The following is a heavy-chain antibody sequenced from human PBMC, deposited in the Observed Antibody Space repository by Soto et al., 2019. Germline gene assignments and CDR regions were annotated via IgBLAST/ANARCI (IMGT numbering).Heavy chain of an antibody. J-gene: IGHJ4*02. V-gene: IGHV4-4*02. D-gene: IGHD6-19*01. CDR2: IHHSGST. Sequence: QMQLQESGPRLVKPSETLSLTCAVSSASISSEQRWSWVRQPTGKGLEWIGEIHHSGSTNNNPSLKSRVTMSVDKSKNQFSLNLSSVTAADTAVYYCARSFGWYAIDQWGQGTLVTVSS. CDR3: ARSFGWYAIDQ. CDR1: SASISSEQR.